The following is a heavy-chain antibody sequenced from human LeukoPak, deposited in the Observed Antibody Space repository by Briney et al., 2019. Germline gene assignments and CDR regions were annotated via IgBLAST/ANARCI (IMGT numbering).Heavy chain of an antibody. D-gene: IGHD5-18*01. CDR2: ISGSGGST. Sequence: GGSLRLSCAASGFTFSSYAMSWVRQAPGKGLEWVSAISGSGGSTYYADSVKGRFTISRDNSKNTLYLQMNSLRAEDTAVYYCARGERGYSYGKGGYYYGMDVWGQGTTVTVSS. J-gene: IGHJ6*02. CDR3: ARGERGYSYGKGGYYYGMDV. CDR1: GFTFSSYA. V-gene: IGHV3-23*01.